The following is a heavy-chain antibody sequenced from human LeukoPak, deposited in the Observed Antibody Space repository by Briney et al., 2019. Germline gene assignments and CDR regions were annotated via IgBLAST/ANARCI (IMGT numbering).Heavy chain of an antibody. J-gene: IGHJ4*02. CDR1: GGSFSGYY. D-gene: IGHD3-16*02. CDR2: INHSGST. V-gene: IGHV4-34*01. Sequence: SETLSLTCAVYGGSFSGYYWSWIRQPPGKGLEWIGEINHSGSTNYNPSLKSRVTISVDTSKNQFSLKLSSVTAADTAVYYCARVRYDYVWGSYRYHSYYFDYWGQGTLVTVSS. CDR3: ARVRYDYVWGSYRYHSYYFDY.